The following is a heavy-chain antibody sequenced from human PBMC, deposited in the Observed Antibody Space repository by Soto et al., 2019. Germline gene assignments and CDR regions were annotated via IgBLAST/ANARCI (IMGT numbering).Heavy chain of an antibody. V-gene: IGHV4-59*01. J-gene: IGHJ5*02. CDR3: AREVVTTVTTGWFDP. D-gene: IGHD4-17*01. CDR2: IYYSGST. Sequence: SETLSLTCTVSCGSISSYYWSWIRQPPGKGLEWIGYIYYSGSTNYNPSLKSRVTISVDTSKNQFSLKLSSVTAADTAVYYCAREVVTTVTTGWFDPWGQGTLVTVSS. CDR1: CGSISSYY.